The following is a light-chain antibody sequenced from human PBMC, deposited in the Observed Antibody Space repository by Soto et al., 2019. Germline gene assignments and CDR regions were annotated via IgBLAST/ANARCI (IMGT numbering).Light chain of an antibody. CDR3: CSYAVSCLV. J-gene: IGLJ2*01. V-gene: IGLV2-11*01. CDR2: DVS. Sequence: QSALTQPRSVSGAPGQSVTISCTGTSSDVGGYNYVSWYQQHPGKAPKLLIYDVSKRPSGVPDRFSGSKSGTSASLTISGLQAEDEADYYCCSYAVSCLVFGGGTKLTVL. CDR1: SSDVGGYNY.